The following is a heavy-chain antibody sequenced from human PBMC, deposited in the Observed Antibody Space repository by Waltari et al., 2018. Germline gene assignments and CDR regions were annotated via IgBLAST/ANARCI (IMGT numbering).Heavy chain of an antibody. V-gene: IGHV3-48*03. CDR2: ISSSGGTI. CDR3: ARDQEIIVGGMDV. D-gene: IGHD3-22*01. CDR1: EFIFINYE. Sequence: EVQLVESGGGLVQHGGSLRLSWAAYEFIFINYEMNWVRPSPGKGLEWISYISSSGGTIYYAASVEGRFTISRDNAKKSLYLQMNSLRAEDTAVYYCARDQEIIVGGMDVWGQGTAVTVSS. J-gene: IGHJ6*02.